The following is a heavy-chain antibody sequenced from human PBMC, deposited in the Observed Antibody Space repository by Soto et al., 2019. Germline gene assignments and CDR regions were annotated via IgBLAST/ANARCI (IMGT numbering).Heavy chain of an antibody. CDR3: ARELAYGYNPFDY. CDR1: RFTFSSYA. Sequence: PEGSLRLSCAASRFTFSSYAMHWVRQAPGKGLEWVAVISYDGSNKYYADSVKGRFTISRDNSKNTLYLQMNSLRAEDTAVYYCARELAYGYNPFDYWGQGTLVTVSS. CDR2: ISYDGSNK. D-gene: IGHD6-25*01. J-gene: IGHJ4*02. V-gene: IGHV3-30-3*01.